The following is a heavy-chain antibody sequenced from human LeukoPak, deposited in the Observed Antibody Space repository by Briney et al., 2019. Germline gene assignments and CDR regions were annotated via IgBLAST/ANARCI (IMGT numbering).Heavy chain of an antibody. CDR3: ARDPVVGATQYDY. J-gene: IGHJ4*02. CDR1: GFTFSSYS. Sequence: PGGSLRLSCAASGFTFSSYSMNWVRQAPGKGLEWVSSISSSSSYIYYADSVKGRLTISRDNAKNSLYLQMNSLRAEDTAVYYCARDPVVGATQYDYWGQGTLVTVSS. V-gene: IGHV3-21*01. D-gene: IGHD1-26*01. CDR2: ISSSSSYI.